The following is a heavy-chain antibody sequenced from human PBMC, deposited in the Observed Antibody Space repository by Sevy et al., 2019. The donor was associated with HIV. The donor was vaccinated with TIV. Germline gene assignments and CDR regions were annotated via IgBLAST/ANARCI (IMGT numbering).Heavy chain of an antibody. D-gene: IGHD2-8*02. CDR2: IIPIFGTA. Sequence: ASVKVSCKASGGTFSSYAISWVRQAPGQGLEWMGGIIPIFGTANYAQKFQGRVTITADESTSTAYMELSSLRSEDTAVYYCARSEQVLGYYYGMDVWGQGTTVTVSS. CDR3: ARSEQVLGYYYGMDV. V-gene: IGHV1-69*01. J-gene: IGHJ6*02. CDR1: GGTFSSYA.